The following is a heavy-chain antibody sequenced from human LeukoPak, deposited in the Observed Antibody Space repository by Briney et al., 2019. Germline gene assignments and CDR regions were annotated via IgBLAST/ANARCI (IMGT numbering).Heavy chain of an antibody. CDR3: ATVRALYYYDSSGPNWFDP. V-gene: IGHV1-24*01. Sequence: VASVKVSCKVSGYILTELSMHWVRQAPGKGLEWMGGFDPEDGETIYAQKFQGRVTMTEDTSTDTAYMELSSLRSEDTAVYYCATVRALYYYDSSGPNWFDPWGQGTLVTVSS. J-gene: IGHJ5*02. CDR1: GYILTELS. CDR2: FDPEDGET. D-gene: IGHD3-22*01.